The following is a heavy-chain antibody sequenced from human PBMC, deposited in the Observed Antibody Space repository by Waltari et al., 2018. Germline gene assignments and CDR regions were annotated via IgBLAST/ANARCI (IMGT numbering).Heavy chain of an antibody. V-gene: IGHV1-58*01. D-gene: IGHD1-26*01. CDR1: CFTFTSSA. CDR2: IVVGNGNT. CDR3: AAAGISGSYYACDY. Sequence: QMQMVQSGPEVKKPGTSVQVSFKASCFTFTSSAGQWGRQARGQRLEWIGGIVVGNGNTNYAQKFQERVTITRDISTRTAYMELSSLRSEDTAVYYCAAAGISGSYYACDYWAQGVLVTVSS. J-gene: IGHJ4*02.